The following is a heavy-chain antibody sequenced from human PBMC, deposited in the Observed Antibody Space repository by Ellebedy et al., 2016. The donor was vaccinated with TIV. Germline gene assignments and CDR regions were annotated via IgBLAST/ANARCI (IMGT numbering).Heavy chain of an antibody. CDR1: GGTFSSYA. J-gene: IGHJ6*02. D-gene: IGHD5-18*01. CDR2: IIPIFGTA. Sequence: SVKVSCXASGGTFSSYAISWVRQAPGQGLEWMGGIIPIFGTANYAQKFQGRVTITADESTSTAYMELSSLRSEDTAVYYCALVDTAMVPFWIGPYYYYGMDVWGQGTTVTVSS. CDR3: ALVDTAMVPFWIGPYYYYGMDV. V-gene: IGHV1-69*13.